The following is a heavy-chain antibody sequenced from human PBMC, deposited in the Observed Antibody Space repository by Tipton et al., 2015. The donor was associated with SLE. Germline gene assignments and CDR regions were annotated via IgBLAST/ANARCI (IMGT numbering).Heavy chain of an antibody. J-gene: IGHJ4*02. CDR3: ARSEGIRDFFDY. V-gene: IGHV4-61*09. CDR1: GGSISSGSYY. D-gene: IGHD2-15*01. CDR2: IYTSGST. Sequence: TLSLTCTVSGGSISSGSYYWSWIRQPAGKGLEWIGHIYTSGSTNYNPSLKSRVTISVDTSKNLFSLKLSSVTAADTAVYYCARSEGIRDFFDYWGQGTLVTVSP.